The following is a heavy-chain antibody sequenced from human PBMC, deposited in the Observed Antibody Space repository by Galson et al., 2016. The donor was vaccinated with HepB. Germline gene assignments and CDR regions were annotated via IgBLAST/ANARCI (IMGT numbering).Heavy chain of an antibody. CDR2: IIPISGIA. CDR1: GGSFSSDG. D-gene: IGHD4-11*01. CDR3: ARVPTVTTPWFDP. J-gene: IGHJ5*02. V-gene: IGHV1-69*13. Sequence: SVKVSCKASGGSFSSDGISWVRQAPGQGLEWIGGIIPISGIANYAQKFQGRVTFSADESTNTAYMELSSLRSGDTAVFYCARVPTVTTPWFDPWGQGTLVTVSS.